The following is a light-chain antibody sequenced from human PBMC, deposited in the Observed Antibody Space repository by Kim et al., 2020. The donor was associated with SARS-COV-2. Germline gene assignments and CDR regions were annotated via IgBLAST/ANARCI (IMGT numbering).Light chain of an antibody. Sequence: WGHTVRITCQGAILRNYYASWYQQRPGQAPVLGIYGKYNRPSGIPDRFSGSSSVNTASLTISGAQAEDEADYYCNSRDSSDNHQVFGTGTKVTVL. CDR1: ILRNYY. CDR3: NSRDSSDNHQV. CDR2: GKY. V-gene: IGLV3-19*01. J-gene: IGLJ1*01.